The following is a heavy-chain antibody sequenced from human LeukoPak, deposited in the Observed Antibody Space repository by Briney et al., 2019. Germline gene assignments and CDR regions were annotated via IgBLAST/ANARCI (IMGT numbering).Heavy chain of an antibody. Sequence: PGGSLRLSCAASGFIFSKYGMHWVRQAPGRGLEWLALIRHDGNEEWYVDSVRGRFTISRDNSKNTVFLQMNSLRADDTAVYCCARWGIVGHDAFDLWGQGTMVTVSS. CDR2: IRHDGNEE. V-gene: IGHV3-33*01. CDR3: ARWGIVGHDAFDL. J-gene: IGHJ3*01. D-gene: IGHD3-22*01. CDR1: GFIFSKYG.